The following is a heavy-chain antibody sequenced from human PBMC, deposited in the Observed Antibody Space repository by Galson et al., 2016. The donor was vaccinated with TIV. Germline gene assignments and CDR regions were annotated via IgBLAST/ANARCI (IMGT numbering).Heavy chain of an antibody. D-gene: IGHD1-26*01. V-gene: IGHV1-69*05. CDR1: GGTFSNYP. J-gene: IGHJ3*01. CDR2: IIPIFGTP. Sequence: SVKVSCKASGGTFSNYPISWVRQAPGQGLEWMGGIIPIFGTPKYAQKFQGRVTISTDASTSITYMELTSLRSEDTAVYYCAKERGSGNYGLGDAFDVWGQGTMVAVSS. CDR3: AKERGSGNYGLGDAFDV.